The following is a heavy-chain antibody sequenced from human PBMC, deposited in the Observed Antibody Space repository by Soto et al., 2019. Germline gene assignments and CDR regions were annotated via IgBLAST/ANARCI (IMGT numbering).Heavy chain of an antibody. D-gene: IGHD5-18*01. CDR3: AKDRGVVDTAMVPRYYYGMDV. CDR2: ISYDGSNK. V-gene: IGHV3-30*18. CDR1: GFTFSSYG. Sequence: QVQLVESGGGVVQPGRSLRLSCAASGFTFSSYGMHWVRQAPGKGLEWVAVISYDGSNKYYADSVKGRFTISRDNSKNTLYLQMNSLRAEDTAVYYCAKDRGVVDTAMVPRYYYGMDVWGQGTTVTVSS. J-gene: IGHJ6*02.